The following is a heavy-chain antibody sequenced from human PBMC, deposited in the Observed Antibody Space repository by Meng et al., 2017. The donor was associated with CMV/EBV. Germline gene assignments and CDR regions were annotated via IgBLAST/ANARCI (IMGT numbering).Heavy chain of an antibody. Sequence: GESLKISCAASGFTFSSYAMSWVRQAPGKGLEWVSAISGSGGSTYYADSVKGRFTISRDNSKNTLYLQMNSLRAEDTAVYYCAREYCSSTSCFPQYYYGMDVWGQGTTVTVSS. CDR2: ISGSGGST. V-gene: IGHV3-23*01. CDR3: AREYCSSTSCFPQYYYGMDV. D-gene: IGHD2-2*01. CDR1: GFTFSSYA. J-gene: IGHJ6*02.